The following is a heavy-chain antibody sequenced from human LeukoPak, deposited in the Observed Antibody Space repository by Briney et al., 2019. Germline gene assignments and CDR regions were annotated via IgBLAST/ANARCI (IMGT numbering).Heavy chain of an antibody. D-gene: IGHD1-26*01. J-gene: IGHJ4*02. V-gene: IGHV3-7*01. Sequence: PGGSLRLSCVSSGFTFSSYWMTWVRQVPGKGLEWGANIRQGGNENYYADSVEGRFTISRDNAKNSLFLQMDSLRVEDTAVYYCARVGSWELQRVFDSWGQGTLVTVSS. CDR2: IRQGGNEN. CDR1: GFTFSSYW. CDR3: ARVGSWELQRVFDS.